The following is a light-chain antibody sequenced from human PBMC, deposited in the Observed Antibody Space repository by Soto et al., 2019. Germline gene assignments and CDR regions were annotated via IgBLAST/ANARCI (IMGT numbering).Light chain of an antibody. CDR1: TSDVGLYNY. CDR3: SSYTSSDTLV. Sequence: QLVLTQPASVSGSPGQSITISCTGTTSDVGLYNYVSWYQQHPGKAPKLMISEVSNRPSGVSNRFSGSKSGNTASLTISGLQAEDEADYYCSSYTSSDTLVFGAGTKLTVL. V-gene: IGLV2-14*01. CDR2: EVS. J-gene: IGLJ2*01.